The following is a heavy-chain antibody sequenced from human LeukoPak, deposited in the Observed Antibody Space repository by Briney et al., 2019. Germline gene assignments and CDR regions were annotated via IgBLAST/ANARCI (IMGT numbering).Heavy chain of an antibody. V-gene: IGHV3-53*01. CDR2: IYSGGST. J-gene: IGHJ3*02. CDR3: ARDGGAYRRAFDI. D-gene: IGHD2-21*01. CDR1: GFTVSSNY. Sequence: GGSLRLSCAASGFTVSSNYMSWVRRAPGKGLEWVSVIYSGGSTYYADSVKGRFTISRDESKNTLYLQMNSLRAEDTAVYYCARDGGAYRRAFDIWGQGTMVTVSS.